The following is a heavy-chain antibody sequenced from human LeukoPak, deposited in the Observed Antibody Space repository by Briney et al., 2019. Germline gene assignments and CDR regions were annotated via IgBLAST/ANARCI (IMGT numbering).Heavy chain of an antibody. CDR1: GFTFDDYA. J-gene: IGHJ3*02. CDR3: AKDSWGDYYGSGSYFKAFDI. D-gene: IGHD3-10*01. Sequence: GGSLRLSCAASGFTFDDYAMHWVRQAPGKGLEWVSGISWNSGSIGYADSVKGRFTISRDNAKNSLYLQMNSLRAEDTALYYCAKDSWGDYYGSGSYFKAFDIWGQGTMVTVSS. V-gene: IGHV3-9*01. CDR2: ISWNSGSI.